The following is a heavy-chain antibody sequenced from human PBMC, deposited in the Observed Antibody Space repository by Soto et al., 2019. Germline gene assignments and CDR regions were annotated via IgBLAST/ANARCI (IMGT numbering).Heavy chain of an antibody. Sequence: GGSLRLSCAASGFTFSSYAMSWVRQAPGKGLEWVSAISGSGGSTYYADSVKGRFTISRDNSKNTLYLQMNSLRAEDTAVYYCAKDREKRGIAARYGMDVWGQGTTVIVSS. D-gene: IGHD6-6*01. CDR3: AKDREKRGIAARYGMDV. CDR2: ISGSGGST. V-gene: IGHV3-23*01. J-gene: IGHJ6*02. CDR1: GFTFSSYA.